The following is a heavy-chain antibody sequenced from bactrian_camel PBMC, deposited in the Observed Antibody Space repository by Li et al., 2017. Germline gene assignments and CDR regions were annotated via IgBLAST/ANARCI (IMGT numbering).Heavy chain of an antibody. Sequence: QLVESGGGSVQAGGSLKLSCVYNLRRNRMAWFRQTPGKGRERVANIHTGSGSTYYADSVKGRFTISRDNAKNAVYLQMNGVEPEDTAMYYCAAHHLGGDWWSSSNYEHWGRGTQVTVS. CDR1: NLRRNR. V-gene: IGHV3S25*01. CDR2: IHTGSGST. D-gene: IGHD7*01. J-gene: IGHJ4*01. CDR3: AAHHLGGDWWSSSNYEH.